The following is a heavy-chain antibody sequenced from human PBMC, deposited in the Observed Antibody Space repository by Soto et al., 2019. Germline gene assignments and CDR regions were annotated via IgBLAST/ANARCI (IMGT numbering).Heavy chain of an antibody. CDR2: ISGSGDNT. Sequence: GGSLRLSCAASGFTLSRYGMTXVRQATGKGLEWVSGISGSGDNTYYADSVKGRFTISRDNSKTTLYLQMNSLRVEDTAVYYCAKDPRGPFFWGQGTLVTVSS. J-gene: IGHJ4*02. D-gene: IGHD3-10*01. CDR1: GFTLSRYG. CDR3: AKDPRGPFF. V-gene: IGHV3-23*01.